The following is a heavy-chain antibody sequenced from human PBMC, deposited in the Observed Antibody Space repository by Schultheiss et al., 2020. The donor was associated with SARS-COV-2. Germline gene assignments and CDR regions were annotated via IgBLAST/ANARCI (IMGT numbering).Heavy chain of an antibody. D-gene: IGHD6-19*01. CDR1: GGSISSYY. J-gene: IGHJ6*02. CDR2: IYYSGST. CDR3: AREAGARDYYYGMDV. V-gene: IGHV4-59*12. Sequence: SQTLSLTCTVSGGSISSYYWSWIRQPPGKGLEWIGYIYYSGSTNYNPSLKSRVTISVDTSKNQFSLQLNSVTPEDTAVYYCAREAGARDYYYGMDVWGQGTTVTVSS.